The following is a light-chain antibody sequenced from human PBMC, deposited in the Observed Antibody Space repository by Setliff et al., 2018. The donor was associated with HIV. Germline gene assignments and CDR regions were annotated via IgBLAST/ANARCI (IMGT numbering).Light chain of an antibody. Sequence: ALTQPPSVSGSPGQSVTISCTGTSSDVGRYNRVSWYQQPPGTAPKLLIFDFNMRPSGVPDRFSGSKSGNTASLTISGLQAEDDGDYYCCSFAGSFTYVFGTGTKVTVL. J-gene: IGLJ1*01. V-gene: IGLV2-11*01. CDR1: SSDVGRYNR. CDR2: DFN. CDR3: CSFAGSFTYV.